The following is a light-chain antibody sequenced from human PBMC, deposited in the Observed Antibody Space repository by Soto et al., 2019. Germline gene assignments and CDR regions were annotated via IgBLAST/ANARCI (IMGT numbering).Light chain of an antibody. CDR2: WAS. CDR1: QTLLYSSNNKNY. Sequence: DIVMTQSPDSLPVSLGERATINCKSSQTLLYSSNNKNYLAWYQQKPGQPPTLLIYWASTRESGVPDRFSGGGSGTDFTLTISSLQAEDVAVYYCQQYYSTPLTFGGGTKVDIK. J-gene: IGKJ4*01. V-gene: IGKV4-1*01. CDR3: QQYYSTPLT.